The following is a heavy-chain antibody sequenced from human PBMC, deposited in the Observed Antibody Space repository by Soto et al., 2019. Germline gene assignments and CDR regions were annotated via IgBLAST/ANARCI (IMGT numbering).Heavy chain of an antibody. CDR3: AKDRGVLGGVAGMMDY. V-gene: IGHV3-23*01. D-gene: IGHD6-19*01. CDR2: ISGSGRHT. CDR1: GFTFSSYG. Sequence: EVQLLESGGGLLQPGGSLRLSCAASGFTFSSYGMNWVRQVSGKGLEWVSAISGSGRHTYYADSVKGRFSISRDNSMDTLYLQINDLRAEDTAVYYCAKDRGVLGGVAGMMDYWGQGTLVTVSS. J-gene: IGHJ4*02.